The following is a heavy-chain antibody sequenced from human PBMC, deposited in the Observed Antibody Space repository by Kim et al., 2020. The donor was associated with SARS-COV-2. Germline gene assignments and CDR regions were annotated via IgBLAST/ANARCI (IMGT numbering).Heavy chain of an antibody. CDR3: ESARGYCSGGSCYSIFDY. CDR2: IKEDGSEK. CDR1: GVSFNNYW. V-gene: IGHV3-7*03. J-gene: IGHJ4*02. D-gene: IGHD2-15*01. Sequence: GGSLRLSCAASGVSFNNYWMGWVRQAPGKGLEWVAHIKEDGSEKYHVDSVEGRYTIARDNAKNALYLQMNSLRAEDTAMYYCESARGYCSGGSCYSIFDYGGQGTQVTVSS.